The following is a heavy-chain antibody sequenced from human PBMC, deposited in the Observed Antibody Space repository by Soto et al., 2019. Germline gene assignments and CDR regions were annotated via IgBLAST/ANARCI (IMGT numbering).Heavy chain of an antibody. CDR3: ARDLCSGGSCYSIFDY. D-gene: IGHD2-15*01. Sequence: GGSLRLSCAASGFTFSSYSMNWVRQAPGKGLEWVSSISSSSSYIYYADSVKGRFTISSDNAKNSLYLQMNSLRAEDTAVYYCARDLCSGGSCYSIFDYWGQGTLVTVSS. J-gene: IGHJ4*02. CDR2: ISSSSSYI. V-gene: IGHV3-21*01. CDR1: GFTFSSYS.